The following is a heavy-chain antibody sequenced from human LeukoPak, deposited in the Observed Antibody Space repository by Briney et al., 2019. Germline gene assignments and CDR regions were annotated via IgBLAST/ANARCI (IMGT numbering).Heavy chain of an antibody. V-gene: IGHV1-2*02. CDR3: ARCTSTDYYYYGMDV. D-gene: IGHD2-2*01. CDR2: INPNSGGT. Sequence: ASVKVSCKASGYTFTGYYMHWVRQAPGQGLEWMGWINPNSGGTNNAQKFQGRVTMTRDTSISTAYMELSRLRSDDTAVYYCARCTSTDYYYYGMDVWGQGTTVTVSS. J-gene: IGHJ6*02. CDR1: GYTFTGYY.